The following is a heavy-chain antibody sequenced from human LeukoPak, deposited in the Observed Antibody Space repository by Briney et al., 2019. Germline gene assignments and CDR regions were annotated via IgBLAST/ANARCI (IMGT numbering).Heavy chain of an antibody. V-gene: IGHV6-1*01. D-gene: IGHD1-14*01. J-gene: IGHJ4*02. CDR1: GDTVSNKRSA. CDR2: TYYRSKWYN. CDR3: ARVNSWTEEPDTGFDY. Sequence: SQTLSLTCAISGDTVSNKRSAWNWVRQSPSRGLEWLGRTYYRSKWYNDYAVSVKSRITINPDTSKNQFSLQLNSVSPEDTAVYYCARVNSWTEEPDTGFDYWGQGILVTVSS.